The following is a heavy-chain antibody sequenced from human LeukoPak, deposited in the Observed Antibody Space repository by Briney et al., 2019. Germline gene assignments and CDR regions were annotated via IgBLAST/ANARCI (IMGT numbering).Heavy chain of an antibody. CDR2: INPNSGGT. V-gene: IGHV1-2*02. D-gene: IGHD4-23*01. CDR3: ARDLYGGTSATCDY. CDR1: GYTFTGYY. J-gene: IGHJ4*02. Sequence: ASVKVSCKASGYTFTGYYMHWVRQAPGQGLEWMGWINPNSGGTYYAQKFQGRVTMTSDTSISSAYMELSRLRSDDRAVYYCARDLYGGTSATCDYWGQGTLVTVSS.